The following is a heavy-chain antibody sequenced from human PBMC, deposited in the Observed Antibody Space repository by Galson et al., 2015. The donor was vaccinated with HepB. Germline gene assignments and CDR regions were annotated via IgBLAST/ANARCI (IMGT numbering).Heavy chain of an antibody. V-gene: IGHV3-23*01. J-gene: IGHJ4*02. Sequence: SLRLSCAASEFTFTSNAMSWVRQAPGKGLEWVSAISGSGATTYYVDSVKGRFTISRDNSKNTLHLQMHSLRAEDTAVYCCAKMKRRATVTTKYFDCWGQGTLVTVSS. CDR3: AKMKRRATVTTKYFDC. D-gene: IGHD4-17*01. CDR1: EFTFTSNA. CDR2: ISGSGATT.